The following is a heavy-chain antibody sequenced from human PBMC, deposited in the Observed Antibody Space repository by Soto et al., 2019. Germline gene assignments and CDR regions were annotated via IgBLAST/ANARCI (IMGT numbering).Heavy chain of an antibody. CDR3: ATWVDYGDFEGFDF. J-gene: IGHJ4*03. D-gene: IGHD4-17*01. CDR1: GDSVSSNSAA. V-gene: IGHV6-1*01. CDR2: TYYRSKWYN. Sequence: PSQTLSLTCAISGDSVSSNSAAWNWIRQSPSRGLEWLGRTYYRSKWYNDYAVSVKSRITINPDTSKNQFSLQLNSVTTNDTATYFCATWVDYGDFEGFDFWGQGTKVTVSS.